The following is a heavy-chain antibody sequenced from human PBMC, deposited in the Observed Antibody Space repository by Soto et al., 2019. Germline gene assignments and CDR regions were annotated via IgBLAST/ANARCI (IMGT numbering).Heavy chain of an antibody. Sequence: QVQLVQSGAEVKKPGASVKVSCKASGYTFTNYGSNWVLQAPGQGLEWLGWVSAYNGERRYAQRVQARVIMTTDTSTTTAYMELRSLRSDDTAVYYCSRGTSIPASGDYWGQGTLVTVSS. V-gene: IGHV1-18*01. J-gene: IGHJ4*01. CDR3: SRGTSIPASGDY. CDR1: GYTFTNYG. D-gene: IGHD6-6*01. CDR2: VSAYNGER.